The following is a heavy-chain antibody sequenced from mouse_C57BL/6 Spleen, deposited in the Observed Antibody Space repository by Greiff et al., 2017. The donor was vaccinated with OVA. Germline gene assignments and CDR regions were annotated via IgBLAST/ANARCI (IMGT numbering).Heavy chain of an antibody. J-gene: IGHJ4*01. D-gene: IGHD2-4*01. CDR3: VRRHYEDAMDY. CDR1: GFSFNTYA. V-gene: IGHV10-1*01. CDR2: IRSKSNNYAT. Sequence: EVQRVESGGGLVQPKGSLKLSCAASGFSFNTYAMNWVRQAPGKGLEWVARIRSKSNNYATYYADSVKDRFTISRDDSESMLYLQMNNLKTEDTAMYYCVRRHYEDAMDYWGQGTSVTVSS.